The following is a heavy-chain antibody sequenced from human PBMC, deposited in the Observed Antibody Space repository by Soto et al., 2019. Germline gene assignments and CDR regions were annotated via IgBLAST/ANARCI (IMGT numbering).Heavy chain of an antibody. CDR2: ISSSSSYI. J-gene: IGHJ4*02. D-gene: IGHD3-10*01. CDR3: ERTIELLRIFEY. Sequence: XGSLRLSCAASGFTFSSYSMNWVRQAPGKGLEWVSSISSSSSYIYYADSVKGRFTISRDNAKNSLYLQMNSLRAEDTAVYYCERTIELLRIFEYWRQGTLVSVS. CDR1: GFTFSSYS. V-gene: IGHV3-21*01.